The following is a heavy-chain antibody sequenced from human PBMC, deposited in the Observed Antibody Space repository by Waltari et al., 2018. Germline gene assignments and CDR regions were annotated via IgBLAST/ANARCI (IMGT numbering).Heavy chain of an antibody. D-gene: IGHD4-4*01. CDR2: VGGDGAAP. Sequence: EVHLLESGGDLVHPGGSLRLSCAASRFPFSRYAMNWVRQAPGRGLDWVARVGGDGAAPIYADSVKGRFTISRDNSKTTLYLQMNSLRVEDTAVYYCATLYSDYADYWGQGTLVTVSS. CDR1: RFPFSRYA. CDR3: ATLYSDYADY. J-gene: IGHJ4*02. V-gene: IGHV3-23*01.